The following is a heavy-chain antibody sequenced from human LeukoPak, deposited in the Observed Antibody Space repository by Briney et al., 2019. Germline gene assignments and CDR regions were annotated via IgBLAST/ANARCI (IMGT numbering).Heavy chain of an antibody. J-gene: IGHJ5*02. V-gene: IGHV3-11*01. CDR2: ISSSGSTI. D-gene: IGHD1-26*01. CDR3: ARDATLGTVGATTRWFDP. Sequence: GGSLRLSCAASGFTFSDYYMSWIRQAPGKGLEWVSYISSSGSTIYYADSVKGRFTISRDNAKNSLYLQMNSLRAEDTAVYYCARDATLGTVGATTRWFDPWGQGTLVTVSS. CDR1: GFTFSDYY.